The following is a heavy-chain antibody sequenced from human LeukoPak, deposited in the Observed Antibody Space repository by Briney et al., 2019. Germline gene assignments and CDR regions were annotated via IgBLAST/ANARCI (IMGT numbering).Heavy chain of an antibody. CDR2: IIPIFGTA. CDR1: GGTFSSYA. J-gene: IGHJ4*02. D-gene: IGHD2-2*02. V-gene: IGHV1-69*13. Sequence: SVKVSCKASGGTFSSYAISWVRQAPGQGLEWMGGIIPIFGTANYAQKFQVRVTITADESTSTAYMELSSLRSEDTAVYYCSRDATYQLLYAYYWGQGTLVTVSS. CDR3: SRDATYQLLYAYY.